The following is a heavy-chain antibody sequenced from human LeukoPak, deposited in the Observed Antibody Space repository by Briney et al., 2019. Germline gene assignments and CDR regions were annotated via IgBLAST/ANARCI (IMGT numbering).Heavy chain of an antibody. V-gene: IGHV4-59*08. CDR3: ARHFGVGYYYYGMDV. CDR1: GGSISSYY. CDR2: IYYSGST. Sequence: PSETLSLTCTVSGGSISSYYWSWIRQPPGKGLEWIGYIYYSGSTNYNPSLKSRVTISVDTSKNQFSLKLSSVTAADTAVYYCARHFGVGYYYYGMDVWGQGTTVTVSS. D-gene: IGHD3-10*01. J-gene: IGHJ6*02.